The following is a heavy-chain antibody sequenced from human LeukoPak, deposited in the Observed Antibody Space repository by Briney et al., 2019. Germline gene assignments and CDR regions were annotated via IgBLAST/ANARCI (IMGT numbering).Heavy chain of an antibody. CDR3: ARHNLKLGYCSSTSCSSNWFDP. CDR1: GYSFTSYW. V-gene: IGHV5-51*01. Sequence: GESLKISCKGSGYSFTSYWIGWVRQMPGRGLEWMGIIHPGDSDTRYSPSFQGQVTISADKSISTAYLQWSSLKASDTAMYYCARHNLKLGYCSSTSCSSNWFDPWGQGTLVTVSS. CDR2: IHPGDSDT. D-gene: IGHD2-2*01. J-gene: IGHJ5*02.